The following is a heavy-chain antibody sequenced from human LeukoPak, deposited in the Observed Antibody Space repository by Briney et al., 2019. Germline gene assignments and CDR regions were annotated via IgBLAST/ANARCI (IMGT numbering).Heavy chain of an antibody. D-gene: IGHD3-10*01. CDR3: ARVMYYYGSGSYYDSDYFDY. V-gene: IGHV3-74*01. J-gene: IGHJ4*02. CDR1: GFTFSSYW. CDR2: INSDGSST. Sequence: GGSLRLSCAASGFTFSSYWMHWVRQAPGKGLVWVSRINSDGSSTSYADSVKGRFTISRDNAKNTLYLQMNSLRAEDTAVYYCARVMYYYGSGSYYDSDYFDYWGQGTLVTVSS.